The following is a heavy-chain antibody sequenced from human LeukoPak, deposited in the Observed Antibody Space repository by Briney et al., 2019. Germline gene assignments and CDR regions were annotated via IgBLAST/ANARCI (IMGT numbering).Heavy chain of an antibody. Sequence: NPSETLSLTCTVSGGSISSYYWTWIRQPAGKGLEWIGRIYATGSTNYNPSLESRVTISLDASKNQVSLNLISVTAADTAVYYCARESYFDSRFDPWGQGTLVTASS. CDR2: IYATGST. CDR1: GGSISSYY. D-gene: IGHD3-22*01. J-gene: IGHJ5*02. CDR3: ARESYFDSRFDP. V-gene: IGHV4-4*07.